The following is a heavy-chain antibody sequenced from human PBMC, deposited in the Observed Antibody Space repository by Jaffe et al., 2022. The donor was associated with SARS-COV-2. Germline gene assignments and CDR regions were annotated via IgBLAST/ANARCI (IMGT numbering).Heavy chain of an antibody. D-gene: IGHD3-22*01. J-gene: IGHJ4*02. CDR1: GGSISSYY. V-gene: IGHV4-59*08. CDR2: IYYSGST. CDR3: ARHEGSGTGYYDSSGYYLLGGYFDY. Sequence: QVQLQESGPGLVKPSETLSLTCTVSGGSISSYYWSWIRQPPGKGLEWIGYIYYSGSTNYNPSLKSRVTISVDTSKNQFSLKLSSVTAADTAVYYCARHEGSGTGYYDSSGYYLLGGYFDYWGQGTLVTVSS.